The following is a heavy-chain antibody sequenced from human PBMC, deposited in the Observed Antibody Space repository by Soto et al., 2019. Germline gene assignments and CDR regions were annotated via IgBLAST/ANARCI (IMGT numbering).Heavy chain of an antibody. Sequence: QVQLVQSGAEVKRPGSSVKVSCKASGDTFTFYSINWVRQAPGLGLEWMGRITPILSMSNYAQRFQGRVTMTGDKSTSTAYMELSSLRSEDTAIYYCASSYGSGYRAFDYWGQGALVTVSS. CDR2: ITPILSMS. D-gene: IGHD3-10*01. CDR3: ASSYGSGYRAFDY. J-gene: IGHJ4*02. CDR1: GDTFTFYS. V-gene: IGHV1-69*02.